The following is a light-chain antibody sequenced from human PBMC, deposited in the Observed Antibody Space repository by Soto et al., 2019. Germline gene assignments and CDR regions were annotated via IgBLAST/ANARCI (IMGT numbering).Light chain of an antibody. J-gene: IGKJ5*01. V-gene: IGKV2-28*01. CDR3: MQGQPTPVT. CDR1: QSLLHSSGNNY. CDR2: WGS. Sequence: DIVMTQSPLSLPVTPGEPASISCRSSQSLLHSSGNNYLDWYVQKPGQSPQLLIYWGSNRASGVPDRFSGSGSGTDFTLKINRVEAEDFGVYYCMQGQPTPVTFGQGTRLEIK.